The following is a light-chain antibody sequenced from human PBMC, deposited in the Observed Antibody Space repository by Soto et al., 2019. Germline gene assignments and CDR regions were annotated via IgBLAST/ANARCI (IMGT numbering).Light chain of an antibody. J-gene: IGLJ2*01. Sequence: QSALTQPASVSGSPGQSITISCTGTSDDVGHYNYVSWYQQHPGKAPKLMIYDVSNRPSGISNRFSGSKSGNTASLTISGLQPDDEADYYCSSYTSRGSITLMVFGGGTKLTVL. CDR3: SSYTSRGSITLMV. CDR2: DVS. CDR1: SDDVGHYNY. V-gene: IGLV2-14*01.